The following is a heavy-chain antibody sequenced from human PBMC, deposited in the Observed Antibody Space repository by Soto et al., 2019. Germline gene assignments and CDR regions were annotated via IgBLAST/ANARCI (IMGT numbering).Heavy chain of an antibody. Sequence: ASVKVSCKASGYTFTSYGISWVRQAPGQGLEWMGWISAYNGNTNYAQKLQGRVTMTTDTSTSTAYMELRSLRSDDTAVYYCAALSGYDILTGYYFSAREYGMDVWGQGTTVTVSS. CDR3: AALSGYDILTGYYFSAREYGMDV. V-gene: IGHV1-18*01. J-gene: IGHJ6*02. CDR1: GYTFTSYG. CDR2: ISAYNGNT. D-gene: IGHD3-9*01.